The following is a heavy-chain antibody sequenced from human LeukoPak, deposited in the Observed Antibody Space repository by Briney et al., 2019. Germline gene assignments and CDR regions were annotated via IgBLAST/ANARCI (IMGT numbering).Heavy chain of an antibody. Sequence: ASVTVSCKASGGIFSSYAISWVRQAPGQGLEWMGRIIPIFGTANYAQKFQGRFTITADKSTNTAYMELSSLRSEDTAVYYCARDYESGSPEGVFDIWGQGTMVTVSS. CDR3: ARDYESGSPEGVFDI. CDR1: GGIFSSYA. J-gene: IGHJ3*02. V-gene: IGHV1-69*06. D-gene: IGHD1-26*01. CDR2: IIPIFGTA.